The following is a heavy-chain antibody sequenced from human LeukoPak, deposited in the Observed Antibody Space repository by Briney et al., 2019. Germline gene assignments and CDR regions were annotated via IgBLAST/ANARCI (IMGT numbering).Heavy chain of an antibody. CDR2: MNPNSGNT. D-gene: IGHD1-26*01. CDR3: ARHIVGAKDAFDI. J-gene: IGHJ3*02. CDR1: GYTFTSYD. Sequence: ASVKVSCKASGYTFTSYDINWVRQATGQGLEWMGWMNPNSGNTGYAQKFQGRVTITRNTSISTAYMELSSLRSEDTAVYYCARHIVGAKDAFDIWGQGAMVTVSS. V-gene: IGHV1-8*03.